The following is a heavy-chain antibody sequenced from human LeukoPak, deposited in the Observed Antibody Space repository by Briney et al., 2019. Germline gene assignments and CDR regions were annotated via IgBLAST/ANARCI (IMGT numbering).Heavy chain of an antibody. V-gene: IGHV4-30-4*01. D-gene: IGHD2-2*01. J-gene: IGHJ3*02. CDR1: GGSISSGDYY. CDR2: IYYSGST. Sequence: PSETLSLTCTVSGGSISSGDYYWSWIRQPPGKGLEWIGYIYYSGSTYYNPSLKSRVTISVDTSKNQFSLKLSSVTAADTAVYYCARDCSSSRVAFGIWGQGTMVTDSS. CDR3: ARDCSSSRVAFGI.